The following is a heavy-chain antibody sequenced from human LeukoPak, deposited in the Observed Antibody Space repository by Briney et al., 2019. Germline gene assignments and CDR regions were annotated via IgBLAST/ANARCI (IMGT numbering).Heavy chain of an antibody. V-gene: IGHV4-59*02. CDR1: GASVTSYS. CDR3: ARWSDSYRAFDY. D-gene: IGHD4-23*01. Sequence: PSETLSLTCTVSGASVTSYSWNWIRQPPGKGLEWIAYIHHTGDTKSNPSLRGRVIKSVDTSKNRFSLKVVSVTAADTAVYYCARWSDSYRAFDYWGQGILVTVSA. J-gene: IGHJ4*02. CDR2: IHHTGDT.